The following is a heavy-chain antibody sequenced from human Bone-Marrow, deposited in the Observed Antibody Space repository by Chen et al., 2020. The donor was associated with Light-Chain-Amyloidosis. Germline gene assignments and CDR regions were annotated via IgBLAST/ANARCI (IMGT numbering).Heavy chain of an antibody. Sequence: QVHLQESGPGLVKPSETLSFTCTVSGFSITSGYYWGWIRQSPGKGLEWIATTFHSGSLFFNPSLKSRVTISLDKSKNQVSLTLKGLTAADTAIYYCVRDFDRVGAFDVWGQGTMVTVSS. CDR3: VRDFDRVGAFDV. V-gene: IGHV4-38-2*02. CDR2: TFHSGSL. CDR1: GFSITSGYY. J-gene: IGHJ3*01.